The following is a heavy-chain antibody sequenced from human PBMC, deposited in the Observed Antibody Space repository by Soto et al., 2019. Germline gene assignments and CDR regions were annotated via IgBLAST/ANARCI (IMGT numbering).Heavy chain of an antibody. CDR3: AKDLTTAAAGTAFDL. D-gene: IGHD6-13*01. V-gene: IGHV3-9*01. Sequence: EVQLVESGGTLVQPGRSLRLSCAASGFTFDDYGMHWVRQGPGKGLEWVSGISWNSGSIGYADSVKGRFTISRDNAKNSLYLQMNSLRPEDTALYYCAKDLTTAAAGTAFDLWGQGTMVTVSS. CDR2: ISWNSGSI. J-gene: IGHJ3*01. CDR1: GFTFDDYG.